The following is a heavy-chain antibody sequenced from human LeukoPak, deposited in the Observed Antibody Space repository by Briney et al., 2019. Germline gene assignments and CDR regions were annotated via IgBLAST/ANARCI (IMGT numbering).Heavy chain of an antibody. CDR1: GYTFTSYG. V-gene: IGHV1-18*01. D-gene: IGHD5-12*01. J-gene: IGHJ4*02. CDR2: ISAYNGNT. Sequence: ASVKVSCKASGYTFTSYGISWVRQAPGQGLEWMGWISAYNGNTNYAQKLQGRVTMTTDTSTSTAYMELRSLRSDDTAVYYCASWTPPWIVAQYYYWGQGTLVTVSS. CDR3: ASWTPPWIVAQYYY.